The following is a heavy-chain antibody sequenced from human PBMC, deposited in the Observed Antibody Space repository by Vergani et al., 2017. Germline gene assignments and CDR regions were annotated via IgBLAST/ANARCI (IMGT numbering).Heavy chain of an antibody. V-gene: IGHV1-3*01. D-gene: IGHD2-2*02. CDR2: IKAGNGNT. Sequence: QVQLVQSGAEVKKPGASVKVSCKASGYTFTSYAMNWVRQAPGQRLEWMGWIKAGNGNTNYSQKFQGGVTITRDTSDSTAYMELSSLRSEDTTVYYCARVATGYCSSTSCSTRYSWFDPWGEGSLGTVSS. J-gene: IGHJ5*02. CDR3: ARVATGYCSSTSCSTRYSWFDP. CDR1: GYTFTSYA.